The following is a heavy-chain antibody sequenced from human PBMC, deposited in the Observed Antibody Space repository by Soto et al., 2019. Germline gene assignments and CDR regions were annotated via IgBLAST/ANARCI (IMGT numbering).Heavy chain of an antibody. V-gene: IGHV1-46*01. CDR3: ARTRQYSSSFVGACDX. CDR1: GYTFTSYY. J-gene: IGHJ3*02. D-gene: IGHD6-6*01. CDR2: INPSGGST. Sequence: ASVKVSCNASGYTFTSYYMHWVRQAPGQGLEWMGIINPSGGSTSYAQKFQGRVTMTRDTSTSTVYMELSSLRSEDTAVYYCARTRQYSSSFVGACDXWGQGTTVTVS.